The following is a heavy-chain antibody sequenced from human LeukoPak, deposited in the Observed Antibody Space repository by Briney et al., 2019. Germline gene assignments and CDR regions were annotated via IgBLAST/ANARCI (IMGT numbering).Heavy chain of an antibody. CDR2: IKQDGSEK. D-gene: IGHD3-3*01. CDR3: ARGKYYDFWSGPWTPTFDY. Sequence: GGSLRLSCAASGFTFNSYWMSWVRQAPGKGLEWVANIKQDGSEKYYVDSVKGRFTISRDNAKNSLYLQMNSLRAEDTAVYYCARGKYYDFWSGPWTPTFDYWGQGTLVTVSS. CDR1: GFTFNSYW. J-gene: IGHJ4*02. V-gene: IGHV3-7*01.